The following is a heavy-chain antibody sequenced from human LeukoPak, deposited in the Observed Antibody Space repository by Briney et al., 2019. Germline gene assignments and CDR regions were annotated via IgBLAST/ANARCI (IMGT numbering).Heavy chain of an antibody. CDR3: ARVAGVIEWGSSWYIDY. CDR2: IYYSGST. V-gene: IGHV4-39*07. CDR1: GGSISSGSYY. D-gene: IGHD6-13*01. J-gene: IGHJ4*02. Sequence: SETLSLTCTVSGGSISSGSYYWSWIRQPPGKRLEWIGSIYYSGSTYYNPSLKSRLTISVDTSKHQFSLKLRSVTAADTAVYYCARVAGVIEWGSSWYIDYWGQGSLVTVSS.